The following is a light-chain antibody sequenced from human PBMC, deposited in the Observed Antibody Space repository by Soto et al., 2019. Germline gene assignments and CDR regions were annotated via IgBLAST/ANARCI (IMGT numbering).Light chain of an antibody. CDR1: QSVGTN. CDR3: QQYSNRPPWT. J-gene: IGKJ1*01. V-gene: IGKV3-15*01. CDR2: GAS. Sequence: EIVITQSPATLSVSLGERATLSCRASQSVGTNLAWYQQKPGQAPRLLIYGASARATGIPARFSGSGSGTDFTLTINSLPSDYFALYYCQQYSNRPPWTFGQGTKVDVK.